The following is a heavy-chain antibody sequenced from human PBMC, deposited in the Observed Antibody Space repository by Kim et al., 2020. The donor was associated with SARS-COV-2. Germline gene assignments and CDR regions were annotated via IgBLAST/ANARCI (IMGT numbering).Heavy chain of an antibody. V-gene: IGHV3-33*01. Sequence: GGSLRLSCAASGFTFSSYAMHWVRQAPGKGLEWVAVIWYDGSNKYYADSVKGRFTISRDNSKNTLYLQMNSLRAEDTAVYYCLTTVTTRAFDIWGQGTMVTVSS. D-gene: IGHD4-17*01. J-gene: IGHJ3*02. CDR2: IWYDGSNK. CDR3: LTTVTTRAFDI. CDR1: GFTFSSYA.